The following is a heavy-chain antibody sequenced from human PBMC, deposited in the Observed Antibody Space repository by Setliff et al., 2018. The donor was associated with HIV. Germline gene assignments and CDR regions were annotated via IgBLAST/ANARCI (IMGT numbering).Heavy chain of an antibody. CDR3: VRSGGFGELYGY. CDR1: GYSFTSYW. V-gene: IGHV5-51*01. D-gene: IGHD3-10*01. Sequence: ESLKISCKASGYSFTSYWIGWVRQMPGKGLEWMGIIYPGDSDSRYSPPFQGQVTISVDKSISTAYLQWDRLKASDTAMYYCVRSGGFGELYGYWGQGTLVTVSS. J-gene: IGHJ4*02. CDR2: IYPGDSDS.